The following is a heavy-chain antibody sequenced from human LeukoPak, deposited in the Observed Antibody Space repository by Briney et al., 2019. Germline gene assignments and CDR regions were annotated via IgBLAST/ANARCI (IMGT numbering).Heavy chain of an antibody. D-gene: IGHD3-22*01. V-gene: IGHV3-7*01. CDR1: GFTFSSYW. CDR3: ARGLYYYDSSGYYYY. J-gene: IGHJ4*02. CDR2: IKQDGSEK. Sequence: PGGSLRLSCAASGFTFSSYWMSWVRQAPGKGPEWVANIKQDGSEKYYVDSVKGRFTISRDNAKNSLYLQMNSLRAEDTAVYYCARGLYYYDSSGYYYYWGQGTLVTVSS.